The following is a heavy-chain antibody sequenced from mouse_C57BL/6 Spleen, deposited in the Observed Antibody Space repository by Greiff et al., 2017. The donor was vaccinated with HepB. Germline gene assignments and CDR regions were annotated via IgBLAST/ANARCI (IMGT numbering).Heavy chain of an antibody. CDR2: IDPSDSYT. J-gene: IGHJ3*01. CDR3: ARSDPLQATWFAY. D-gene: IGHD2-10*01. CDR1: GYTFTSYW. Sequence: QVQLKQPGAELVMPGASVKLSCKASGYTFTSYWMHWVKQRPGQGLEWIGEIDPSDSYTNYNQKFKGKSTLTVDKSSSTAYMQLSSLTSEDSAVYYCARSDPLQATWFAYWGQGTLVTVSA. V-gene: IGHV1-69*01.